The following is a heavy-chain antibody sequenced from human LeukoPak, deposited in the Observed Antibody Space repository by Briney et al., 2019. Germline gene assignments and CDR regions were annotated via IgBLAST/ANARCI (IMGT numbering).Heavy chain of an antibody. Sequence: ASVKVPCKASGYTLTSFYMHWVRQAPGQGLEWMGIINPSGGSTRYVQKFQGRVTMTRDTSTSTVYMELSSLRSEDTAVYYCARAPGYCSGGSCSWFDYWGQGTLVTVSS. V-gene: IGHV1-46*01. CDR3: ARAPGYCSGGSCSWFDY. CDR1: GYTLTSFY. J-gene: IGHJ4*02. D-gene: IGHD2-15*01. CDR2: INPSGGST.